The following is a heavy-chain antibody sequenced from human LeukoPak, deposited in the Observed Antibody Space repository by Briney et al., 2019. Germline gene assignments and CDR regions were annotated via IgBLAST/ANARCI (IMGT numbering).Heavy chain of an antibody. V-gene: IGHV3-11*03. CDR2: ISSSSSYT. J-gene: IGHJ4*02. D-gene: IGHD4/OR15-4a*01. CDR1: AFTFSDYY. Sequence: GGSLRLSCAASAFTFSDYYMSSIRQAPGKGLEWVSYISSSSSYTNYADSVKGRFTISRDNAKKSLYLQMNSLRAKDTAVYYCARSADYVTMPLDYWGQGTLVTVSS. CDR3: ARSADYVTMPLDY.